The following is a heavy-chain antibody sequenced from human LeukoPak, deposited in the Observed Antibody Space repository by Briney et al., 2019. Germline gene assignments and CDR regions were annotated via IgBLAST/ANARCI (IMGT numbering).Heavy chain of an antibody. CDR3: ARGPTIRFLEWLGYSYMDV. CDR2: INHSGST. J-gene: IGHJ6*03. Sequence: SETLSLTCTVSGESFSDHYWTWIRQPPGKGLEWIGEINHSGSTNYNPSLKSRVTISVDTSKNQFSLNVTSVIAADTAVYYCARGPTIRFLEWLGYSYMDVWGKGTTVTVSS. V-gene: IGHV4-34*01. D-gene: IGHD3-3*01. CDR1: GESFSDHY.